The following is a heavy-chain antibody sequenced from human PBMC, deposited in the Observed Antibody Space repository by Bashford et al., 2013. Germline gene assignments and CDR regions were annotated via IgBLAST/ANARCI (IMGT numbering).Heavy chain of an antibody. CDR2: INHSGST. J-gene: IGHJ6*02. Sequence: SSETLSLTCAVYGGSFSGYYWSWIRQPPGKGLEWIGEINHSGSTNYNPSLKSRVTISVDTSKNQFSLKLSSVTAADTAVYYCARPGSLTRYYYGMDVWGQGTTVTVSS. CDR1: GGSFSGYY. D-gene: IGHD2-15*01. V-gene: IGHV4-34*01. CDR3: ARPGSLTRYYYGMDV.